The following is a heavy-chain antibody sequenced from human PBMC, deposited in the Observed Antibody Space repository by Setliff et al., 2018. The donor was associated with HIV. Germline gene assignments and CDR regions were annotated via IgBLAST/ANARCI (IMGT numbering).Heavy chain of an antibody. V-gene: IGHV4-34*01. J-gene: IGHJ6*03. Sequence: TSETLSLTCAVYGGSLSGYYWSWIRQPPGKGLEWIGEINLSGSTNYNPSLKSRVTISVDTSKNQFSLKLSSVTAADTAVYYGARGRMGTRAGPLYYCYYMDVWGKGTTVTVSS. CDR1: GGSLSGYY. CDR3: ARGRMGTRAGPLYYCYYMDV. CDR2: INLSGST. D-gene: IGHD3-16*01.